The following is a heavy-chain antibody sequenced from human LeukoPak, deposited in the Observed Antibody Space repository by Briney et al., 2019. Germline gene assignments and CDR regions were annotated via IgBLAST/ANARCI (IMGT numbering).Heavy chain of an antibody. CDR1: GYTFTGYY. Sequence: ASVKVSCKASGYTFTGYYMHWVRQAPGQGLEWMGRINPNSGGTNYAQKFQGRVTMTRDTSISTAYMELSRLRSDDTAVYYCAVLVLMVYAIDAFDIWGQGTMVTVSS. CDR2: INPNSGGT. CDR3: AVLVLMVYAIDAFDI. V-gene: IGHV1-2*06. D-gene: IGHD2-8*01. J-gene: IGHJ3*02.